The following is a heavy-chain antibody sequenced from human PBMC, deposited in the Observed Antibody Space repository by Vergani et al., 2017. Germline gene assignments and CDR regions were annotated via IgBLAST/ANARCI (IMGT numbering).Heavy chain of an antibody. V-gene: IGHV4-39*07. CDR1: GGSISSGSYY. CDR3: ARNYDTVGFDY. Sequence: QLQLQESGPGLVKPSETLSLTCTVSGGSISSGSYYWGWIRQPPGKGLEWIGSIYYSGSTYYNPSLKSRVTISVDTSKNQFSLKLSSVTAADTAVYYCARNYDTVGFDYWGQGTLVTVSS. CDR2: IYYSGST. J-gene: IGHJ4*02. D-gene: IGHD3-22*01.